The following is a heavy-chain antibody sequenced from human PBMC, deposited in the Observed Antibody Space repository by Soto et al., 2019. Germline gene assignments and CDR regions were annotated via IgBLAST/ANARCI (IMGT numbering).Heavy chain of an antibody. CDR1: GGSISSYY. D-gene: IGHD2-21*02. CDR2: IYYSGST. CDR3: ARDLWGYCGTDCYPLDV. V-gene: IGHV4-59*01. Sequence: SETLSLTCTVSGGSISSYYWSWIRQPPGKGLEWIGYIYYSGSTNYNPSLKSRVTISLDTSKNQFSLKLSSVTAADTAVYYCARDLWGYCGTDCYPLDVWGQGTTVTVSS. J-gene: IGHJ6*02.